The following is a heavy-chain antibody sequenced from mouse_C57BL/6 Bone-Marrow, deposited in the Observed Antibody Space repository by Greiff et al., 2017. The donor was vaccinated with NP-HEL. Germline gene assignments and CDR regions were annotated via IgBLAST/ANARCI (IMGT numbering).Heavy chain of an antibody. CDR1: GFTFSSYA. Sequence: EVKLVESGEGLVKPGGSLKLSCAASGFTFSSYAMSWVRQTPEKRLEWVAYISSGGDYIYYADTVKGRFTISRDNARNTLYMQMSSLKSEDTAMYYCTRGLPWFAYWGQGTLVTVSA. V-gene: IGHV5-9-1*02. D-gene: IGHD3-1*01. CDR3: TRGLPWFAY. CDR2: ISSGGDYI. J-gene: IGHJ3*01.